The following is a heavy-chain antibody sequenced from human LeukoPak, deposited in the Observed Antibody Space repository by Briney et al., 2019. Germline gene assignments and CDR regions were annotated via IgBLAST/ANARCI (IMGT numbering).Heavy chain of an antibody. D-gene: IGHD6-19*01. V-gene: IGHV3-64D*06. CDR1: GFTFSSYA. CDR3: VKERSSGWYDFDY. Sequence: GGSLRLSCSASGFTFSSYAIHWVRQAPGKGLEYVSGISSNGGSTYYADSVKGRFTISRDNSKNTLYLQMSSLRAEDTAVYYCVKERSSGWYDFDYWGQGTLVTVSS. CDR2: ISSNGGST. J-gene: IGHJ4*02.